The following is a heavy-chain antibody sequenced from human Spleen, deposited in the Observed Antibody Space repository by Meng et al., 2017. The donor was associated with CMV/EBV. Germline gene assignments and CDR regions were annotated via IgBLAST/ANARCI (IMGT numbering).Heavy chain of an antibody. J-gene: IGHJ4*02. CDR3: ARRSPEEYFDY. CDR1: GGSISSSSYY. CDR2: IYYSGST. Sequence: SETLSLTCTVSGGSISSSSYYWGWIRQPPGKGLEWIGSIYYSGSTYYNPSLKSRVTISVDTSKNQFSLKLSSVTAADTAVYYCARRSPEEYFDYWGQGTLVTVS. V-gene: IGHV4-39*01. D-gene: IGHD3-10*01.